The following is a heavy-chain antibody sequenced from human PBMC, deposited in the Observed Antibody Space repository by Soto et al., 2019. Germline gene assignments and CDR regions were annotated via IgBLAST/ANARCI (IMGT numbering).Heavy chain of an antibody. CDR1: GFTFSSYW. CDR3: AREGGRSILYYFDY. V-gene: IGHV3-7*05. D-gene: IGHD4-4*01. CDR2: IKQDGSEK. Sequence: GGSLRLSCAASGFTFSSYWMSWVRQAPGKGLEWVANIKQDGSEKYYVDSVKGRFTISRDNAKNSLYLQMNSLRAEDTAVYYCAREGGRSILYYFDYWGRGTLVTVSS. J-gene: IGHJ4*02.